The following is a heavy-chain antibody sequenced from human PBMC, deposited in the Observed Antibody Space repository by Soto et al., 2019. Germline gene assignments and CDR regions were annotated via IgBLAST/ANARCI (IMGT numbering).Heavy chain of an antibody. Sequence: ASVKVSCKASGYAFTSYGISWVRQAPGQGLEWMGWISAYNGNTNYAQKLQGRVTMTTDTSTGTAYMELRSLRSDDTAVYYCARPSGYSGYAPFDYWGQGTLVTVSS. CDR2: ISAYNGNT. CDR3: ARPSGYSGYAPFDY. CDR1: GYAFTSYG. D-gene: IGHD5-12*01. J-gene: IGHJ4*02. V-gene: IGHV1-18*01.